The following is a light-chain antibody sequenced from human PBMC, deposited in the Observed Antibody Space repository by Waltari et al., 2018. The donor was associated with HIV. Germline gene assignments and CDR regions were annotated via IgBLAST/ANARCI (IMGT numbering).Light chain of an antibody. CDR3: SSYTGSTTVV. Sequence: QSALTQPAYVSGSPGRSITISCTGTSSDIGGYNYVSWYQQHPGKAPKLMIYEVSNRPSGVSSRFSGSKSGNTASLTISGLQAEDEADYYCSSYTGSTTVVFGGGTKVTVL. CDR1: SSDIGGYNY. V-gene: IGLV2-14*03. CDR2: EVS. J-gene: IGLJ2*01.